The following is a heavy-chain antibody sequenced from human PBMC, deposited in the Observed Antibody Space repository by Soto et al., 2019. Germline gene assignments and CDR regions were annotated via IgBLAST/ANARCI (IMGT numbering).Heavy chain of an antibody. Sequence: GGSLRLSCAASGFTFSNAWMSWVHQAPGKGLEWVGRIKSKTDGRTTDYAAPVKGRFTISRDDSKTTLYLQMNSLKTEDTAVYYCTVSSSWYFYFDYWGQGTLVTVSS. CDR3: TVSSSWYFYFDY. J-gene: IGHJ4*02. CDR1: GFTFSNAW. CDR2: IKSKTDGRTT. D-gene: IGHD6-13*01. V-gene: IGHV3-15*01.